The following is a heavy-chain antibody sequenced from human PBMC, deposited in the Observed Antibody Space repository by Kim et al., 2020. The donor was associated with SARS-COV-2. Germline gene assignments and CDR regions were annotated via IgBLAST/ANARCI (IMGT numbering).Heavy chain of an antibody. J-gene: IGHJ5*02. D-gene: IGHD1-26*01. Sequence: GGSLRLSCAASGFTFSDYYMSWIRQAPGKGLEWVSYISSSSSYTNYADSVKGRFTISRDNAKNSLYLQMNSLRAEDTAVYYCARHPGSYYVRNWFDPWGHGTLVTVSS. CDR1: GFTFSDYY. CDR3: ARHPGSYYVRNWFDP. CDR2: ISSSSSYT. V-gene: IGHV3-11*03.